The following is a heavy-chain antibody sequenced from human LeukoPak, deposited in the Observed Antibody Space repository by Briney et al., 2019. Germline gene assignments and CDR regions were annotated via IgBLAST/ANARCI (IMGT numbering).Heavy chain of an antibody. Sequence: GGSLRLSCAASGFTFSSYWMTWVRQAPGKGLEWVANIKPDGSGKYYVDSVKGRFTISRDNAKNSLYLQMNSLRAEDMAVYYCARDGGRNNDYWGQGTLVTASS. V-gene: IGHV3-7*01. J-gene: IGHJ4*02. CDR1: GFTFSSYW. D-gene: IGHD3-3*01. CDR2: IKPDGSGK. CDR3: ARDGGRNNDY.